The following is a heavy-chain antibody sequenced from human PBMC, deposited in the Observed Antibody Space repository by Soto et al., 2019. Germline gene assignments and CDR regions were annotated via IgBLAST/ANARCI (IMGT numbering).Heavy chain of an antibody. V-gene: IGHV3-23*01. Sequence: LRLSCAASGFTFSSYAMSWVRQAPGKGLEWVSAISGSGGSTYYADSVKGRFTISRDNSKNTLYLQMNSLRAEDTAVYYCAKSPQAYYIAVAGHYWGQGTLVTVPS. D-gene: IGHD6-19*01. CDR2: ISGSGGST. CDR1: GFTFSSYA. J-gene: IGHJ4*02. CDR3: AKSPQAYYIAVAGHY.